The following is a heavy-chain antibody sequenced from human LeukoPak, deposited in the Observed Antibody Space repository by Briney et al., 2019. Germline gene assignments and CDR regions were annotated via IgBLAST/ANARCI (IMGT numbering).Heavy chain of an antibody. CDR1: GGSFSGYY. CDR3: ARDYGDY. V-gene: IGHV4-34*01. J-gene: IGHJ4*02. CDR2: INHSGST. Sequence: PSETLSLTCAVYGGSFSGYYWSWIRQPPGKGLEWIGEINHSGSTNYNPSLKSRVTISVDTSKNQFSLKLSSVTAADTAVYYCARDYGDYWGQGTLVTVSS. D-gene: IGHD4-17*01.